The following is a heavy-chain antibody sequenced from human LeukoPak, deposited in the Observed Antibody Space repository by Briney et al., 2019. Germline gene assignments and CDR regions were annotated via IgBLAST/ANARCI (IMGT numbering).Heavy chain of an antibody. Sequence: ASVTVSCTASGYTFTGYYMHWVRQAPGQGLEWMGWINPNSGGTNYAQKFQGRVTMTRDTSISTAYMELSRLRSDDTAVYYCARSGLAARTALDYWGQGTLVTVSS. CDR3: ARSGLAARTALDY. D-gene: IGHD6-6*01. J-gene: IGHJ4*02. CDR2: INPNSGGT. CDR1: GYTFTGYY. V-gene: IGHV1-2*02.